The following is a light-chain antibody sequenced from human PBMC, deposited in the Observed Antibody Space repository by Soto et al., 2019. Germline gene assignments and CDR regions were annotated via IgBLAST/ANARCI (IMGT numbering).Light chain of an antibody. CDR3: QQLKSYPLT. CDR1: RYIGSD. J-gene: IGKJ4*01. Sequence: DIHMPQSPSSLSASVGDRVTITCRASRYIGSDLSWYQQRPGQAPKVLIYVASNLQSGVPSRFSGSGSGTDFTLTISSLQPEDFATYYCQQLKSYPLTFGGGTKVDIK. CDR2: VAS. V-gene: IGKV1-17*01.